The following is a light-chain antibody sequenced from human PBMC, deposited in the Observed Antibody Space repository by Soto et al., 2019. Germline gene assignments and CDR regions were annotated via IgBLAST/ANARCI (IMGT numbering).Light chain of an antibody. CDR3: QQCNNWPPFT. V-gene: IGKV3-15*01. J-gene: IGKJ4*01. Sequence: ETVMTQSPATLSVSPGERATLSCRASQSISSNLAWYQQKPGHAPRLLIYGTSTRATGIPARFSGSGSGTEFTLTISSLLSEDFAVYYCQQCNNWPPFTVGGGTKVDSK. CDR2: GTS. CDR1: QSISSN.